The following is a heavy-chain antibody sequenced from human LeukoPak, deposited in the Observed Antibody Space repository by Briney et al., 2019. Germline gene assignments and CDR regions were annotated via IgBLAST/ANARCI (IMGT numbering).Heavy chain of an antibody. Sequence: PGGSLRLSCAGSGFTFGNSWMNWPRQTPGKGLEWVANIKQDGSEKYVDSVKGRFTISRDIAKTSLYLQMNSLRAEDTAVYYCAREASSHFTWGQGTLVTVSS. CDR1: GFTFGNSW. CDR3: AREASSHFT. V-gene: IGHV3-7*01. J-gene: IGHJ5*02. CDR2: IKQDGSEK. D-gene: IGHD3-3*02.